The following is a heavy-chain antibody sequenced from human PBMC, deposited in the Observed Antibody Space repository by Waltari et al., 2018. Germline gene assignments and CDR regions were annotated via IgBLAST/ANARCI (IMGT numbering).Heavy chain of an antibody. CDR3: ARDWPAFDY. CDR1: GYSISSGYS. V-gene: IGHV4-38-2*02. Sequence: QVQLQESGPGLVKPSETLSLTCAVSGYSISSGYSWGWIRQPPGKGLEWIGSSYHSGSTYYNPSLKSRVTISVDTSKNQFSRKLSSVTAADTAVYYCARDWPAFDYWGQGTLVTVSS. CDR2: SYHSGST. J-gene: IGHJ4*02.